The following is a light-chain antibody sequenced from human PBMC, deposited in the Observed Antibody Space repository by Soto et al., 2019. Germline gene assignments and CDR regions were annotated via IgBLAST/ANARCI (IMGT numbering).Light chain of an antibody. V-gene: IGKV1-5*03. Sequence: DIQMTQSPSTLSASVGDRVTITCQASQSINTNLAWYHQKPGKAPNLLIYKASSLQTGVPSRFSGSGSGTEFTLTISSMQPDDFASYYCQQYKDYPITFGQGTRLEMK. CDR1: QSINTN. CDR3: QQYKDYPIT. J-gene: IGKJ5*01. CDR2: KAS.